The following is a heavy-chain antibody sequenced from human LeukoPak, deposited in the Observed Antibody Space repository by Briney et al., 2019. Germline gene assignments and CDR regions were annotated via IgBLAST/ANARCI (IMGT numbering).Heavy chain of an antibody. CDR3: ATDSSGYAFDI. Sequence: SETLSLTCAVYGGSFSGYYWSWIRQPPGKGLEWIGEINHSGSTYYNPSLKSRVTISVDRSKNQFSLKLSSVTAADTAVYYCATDSSGYAFDIWGQGTMVTVSS. J-gene: IGHJ3*02. CDR1: GGSFSGYY. V-gene: IGHV4-34*01. D-gene: IGHD6-19*01. CDR2: INHSGST.